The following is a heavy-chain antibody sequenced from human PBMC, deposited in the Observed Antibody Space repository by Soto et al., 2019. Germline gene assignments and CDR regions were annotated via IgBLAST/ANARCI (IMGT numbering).Heavy chain of an antibody. Sequence: VQLLESGGGLGQGGGSLRLSCAASGFTFSSYTMNGVRQAPGKGREWVSLISARGGSTYYADSVKGRFTISRDNSKNTLYLQMNSLRAEDTGVYYCARDPPNDKTQLDYGMDVWGQGTAVTVSS. D-gene: IGHD2-2*01. CDR2: ISARGGST. CDR3: ARDPPNDKTQLDYGMDV. V-gene: IGHV3-23*01. J-gene: IGHJ6*02. CDR1: GFTFSSYT.